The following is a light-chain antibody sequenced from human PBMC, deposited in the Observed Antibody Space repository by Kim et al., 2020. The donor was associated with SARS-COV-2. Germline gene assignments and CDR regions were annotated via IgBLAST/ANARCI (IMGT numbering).Light chain of an antibody. J-gene: IGKJ2*01. Sequence: SGAVGDRVTITCRASQSINTWLAWYKQKPGKAPNVLIYKASTLQSGVPSRYSGSGSGTEFTLTISSLQPDDFATYYCRQYNSFPHTFGQGTKLEIK. CDR1: QSINTW. CDR2: KAS. V-gene: IGKV1-5*03. CDR3: RQYNSFPHT.